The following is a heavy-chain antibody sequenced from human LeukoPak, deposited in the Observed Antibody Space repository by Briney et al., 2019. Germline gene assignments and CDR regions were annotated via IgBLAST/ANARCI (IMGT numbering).Heavy chain of an antibody. J-gene: IGHJ4*02. D-gene: IGHD1-26*01. Sequence: GASVKVSCKASGGTFSSYAISWVRQAPGQGLEWMGGITPIFGTANYAQKFQGRVTITADESTSTAYMELSSLRSEDTAVYYCARDLEGVGAIYWGQGTLVTVSS. CDR3: ARDLEGVGAIY. CDR1: GGTFSSYA. CDR2: ITPIFGTA. V-gene: IGHV1-69*13.